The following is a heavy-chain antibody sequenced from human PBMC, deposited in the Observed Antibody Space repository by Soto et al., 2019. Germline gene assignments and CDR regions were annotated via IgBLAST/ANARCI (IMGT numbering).Heavy chain of an antibody. V-gene: IGHV3-23*01. CDR1: GFTFNSFA. CDR2: ISGSGGST. Sequence: GSLRLSCAASGFTFNSFAMNWVRQAPGKGLEWVSAISGSGGSTYYADSVKGRFTISRDNSKNTLYLQMNSLRAEDTALYYCAKMDSSGWNSFDCWGQGTLVTVSS. CDR3: AKMDSSGWNSFDC. D-gene: IGHD6-19*01. J-gene: IGHJ4*02.